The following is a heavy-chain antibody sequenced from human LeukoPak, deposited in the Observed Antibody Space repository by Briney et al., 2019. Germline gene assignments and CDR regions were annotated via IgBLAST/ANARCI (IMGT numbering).Heavy chain of an antibody. Sequence: AGGSLRLSCAASGFTFSSYGMHWVRQAPGKGLEWVAVISYDGSNKYYADSVKGRFTISRDNSKNTLYLQMNSLRAEDTAVYYCAKVFDIHYGSGSYYAPAIEGAFDIWGQGTMVTVSS. D-gene: IGHD3-10*01. CDR3: AKVFDIHYGSGSYYAPAIEGAFDI. J-gene: IGHJ3*02. V-gene: IGHV3-30*18. CDR2: ISYDGSNK. CDR1: GFTFSSYG.